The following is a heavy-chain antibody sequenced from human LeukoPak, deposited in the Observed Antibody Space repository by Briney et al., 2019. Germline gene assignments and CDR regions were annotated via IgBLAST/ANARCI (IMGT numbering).Heavy chain of an antibody. V-gene: IGHV1-18*01. CDR1: GYRFTSYG. CDR3: ARGVVVHYTWFDP. Sequence: GASVKVSCKASGYRFTSYGISWMRQAPGQGLEWMGWISANDGSANYTQKLQGRVTMTTDTPTSTAYMEIRDLRSDDTAVYYCARGVVVHYTWFDPWGQGTLVTVSS. J-gene: IGHJ5*02. D-gene: IGHD2-2*01. CDR2: ISANDGSA.